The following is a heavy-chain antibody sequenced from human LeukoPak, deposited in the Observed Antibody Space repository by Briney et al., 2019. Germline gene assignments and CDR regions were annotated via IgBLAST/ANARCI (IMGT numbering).Heavy chain of an antibody. CDR2: IYYSGST. CDR3: ARISGYSSGWLSPFDY. V-gene: IGHV4-59*01. J-gene: IGHJ4*02. D-gene: IGHD6-19*01. Sequence: PSETLPLTCTVSGVSISNYYRSWLRQPPGKGLDWVGYIYYSGSTNYNPSLKSRVTISVDSSKNQFSLKLSSVTAEDTAVYYCARISGYSSGWLSPFDYWGQGTLVTVSS. CDR1: GVSISNYY.